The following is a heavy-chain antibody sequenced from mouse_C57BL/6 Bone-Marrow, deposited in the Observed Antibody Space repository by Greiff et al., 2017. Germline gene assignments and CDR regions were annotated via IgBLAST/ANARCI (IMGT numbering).Heavy chain of an antibody. CDR1: GFTFSDFY. J-gene: IGHJ1*03. CDR3: ARDAHGSPWYFDV. Sequence: EVKLVESGGGLVQSGRSLRLSCATSGFTFSDFYMEWVRQAPGKGLEWIAASRNKANDYTTEYSASVKGRFIVSRDTSQSILYLQMNALRAEDTAIYYCARDAHGSPWYFDVWGTGTTVTVSS. D-gene: IGHD1-1*01. CDR2: SRNKANDYTT. V-gene: IGHV7-1*01.